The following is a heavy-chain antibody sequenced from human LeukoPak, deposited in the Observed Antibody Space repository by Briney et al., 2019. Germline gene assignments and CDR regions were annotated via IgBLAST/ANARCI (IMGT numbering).Heavy chain of an antibody. CDR3: ARENTGSYREFDY. CDR2: IYSGGSA. D-gene: IGHD1-26*01. J-gene: IGHJ4*02. CDR1: GGSISSYY. V-gene: IGHV4-4*07. Sequence: PSETLSLTCTVSGGSISSYYWSWIRQPAGKGLEWIGRIYSGGSANYNPSLKSRVTMSVDSSNNQFSLKLSSVTAADTAVFYCARENTGSYREFDYWGQGTLVTVSS.